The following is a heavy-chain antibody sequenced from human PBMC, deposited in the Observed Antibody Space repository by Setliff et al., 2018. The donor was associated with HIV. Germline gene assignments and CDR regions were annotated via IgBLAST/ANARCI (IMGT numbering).Heavy chain of an antibody. CDR2: IDLSGST. Sequence: SETLSLTCTVSGYSISSGYYWGWIRQTPGKGLEWIGSIDLSGSTYYNPSLKSRVTISLDTSKNQFSLKLSSVTAADTAVYYCARTSIRSGWGRNNWFDPWGQGTLVTVSS. V-gene: IGHV4-38-2*02. CDR3: ARTSIRSGWGRNNWFDP. CDR1: GYSISSGYY. D-gene: IGHD6-19*01. J-gene: IGHJ5*02.